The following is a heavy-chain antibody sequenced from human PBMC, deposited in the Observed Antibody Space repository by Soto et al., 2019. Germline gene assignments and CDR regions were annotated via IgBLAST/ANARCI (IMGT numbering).Heavy chain of an antibody. J-gene: IGHJ6*02. CDR1: GGTFSSYA. V-gene: IGHV1-69*13. Sequence: WASVKVSCKASGGTFSSYAISWVRQAPGQGLEWMGGIIPIFGTANYAQKFQGRVTITADESTSTAYMELSSLRSEDTAVYYCARDLGDILTGYRTYYYYYGMDVWGQGTTVTVSS. CDR3: ARDLGDILTGYRTYYYYYGMDV. D-gene: IGHD3-9*01. CDR2: IIPIFGTA.